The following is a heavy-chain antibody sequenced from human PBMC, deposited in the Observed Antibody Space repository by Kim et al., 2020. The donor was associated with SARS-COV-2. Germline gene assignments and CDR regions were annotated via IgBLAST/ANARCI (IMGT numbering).Heavy chain of an antibody. D-gene: IGHD1-1*01. Sequence: DSVKGRFSISRDNAKNSLYLQMNSLRADDTAVYYCAGDWKEEENPNWFDPWGQGTLVTVSS. J-gene: IGHJ5*02. CDR3: AGDWKEEENPNWFDP. V-gene: IGHV3-48*03.